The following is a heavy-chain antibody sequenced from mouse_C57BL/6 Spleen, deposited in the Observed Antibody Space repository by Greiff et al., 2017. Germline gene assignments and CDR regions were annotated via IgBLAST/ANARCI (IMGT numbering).Heavy chain of an antibody. V-gene: IGHV1-22*01. Sequence: EVQLQQSGPELVKPGASVKMSCKASGYTFTDYNMHWVKQSHGKSLEWIGYINPNNGGTSYNQKFKGKATLTVNKSSSTAYMELRSLTSEDSAVYYCARSYYSNVAWFAYWGQGTLVTVSA. CDR1: GYTFTDYN. D-gene: IGHD2-5*01. CDR2: INPNNGGT. J-gene: IGHJ3*01. CDR3: ARSYYSNVAWFAY.